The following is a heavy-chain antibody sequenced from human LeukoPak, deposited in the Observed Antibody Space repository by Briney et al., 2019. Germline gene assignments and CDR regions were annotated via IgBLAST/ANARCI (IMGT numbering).Heavy chain of an antibody. J-gene: IGHJ1*01. CDR1: GGTFSSYA. Sequence: SSVKVSCKASGGTFSSYAISWVRQAPGQGLEWMGRIIPIFGIANYAQKFQGRGTITADKSTSTADMELSSLRSEDTAVYYCAGQQLLSDLFLDYLYFQHWGQGTLVTVSS. CDR2: IIPIFGIA. CDR3: AGQQLLSDLFLDYLYFQH. D-gene: IGHD6-13*01. V-gene: IGHV1-69*04.